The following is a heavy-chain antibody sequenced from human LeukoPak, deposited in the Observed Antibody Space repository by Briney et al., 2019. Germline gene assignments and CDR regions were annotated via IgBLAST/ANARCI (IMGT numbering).Heavy chain of an antibody. J-gene: IGHJ4*02. CDR1: GGSISSGSYY. CDR3: ARVGEAILTGYSIDY. CDR2: IYTSGST. V-gene: IGHV4-61*02. D-gene: IGHD3-9*01. Sequence: PSETLSLTCTVSGGSISSGSYYWSWIRQPAGKGLEWVGRIYTSGSTNYNPSLKSRVTISVDTSKNQFSLKLSSVTAADTAVYYCARVGEAILTGYSIDYWGQGTLVTVSS.